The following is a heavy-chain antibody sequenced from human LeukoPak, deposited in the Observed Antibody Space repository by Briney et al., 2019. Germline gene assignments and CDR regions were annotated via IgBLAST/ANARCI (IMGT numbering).Heavy chain of an antibody. CDR2: ISGSGGST. D-gene: IGHD2-21*02. J-gene: IGHJ4*02. CDR3: AKDFTVVVTAIVDY. V-gene: IGHV3-23*01. CDR1: GFTFSSYA. Sequence: GGSLRLSCAASGFTFSSYAMSWVHQAPGKGLEWVSAISGSGGSTYYADSVKGRFTISRDNSKNTLYLQMNSLRAEDTAVYYCAKDFTVVVTAIVDYWGQGTLVTVSS.